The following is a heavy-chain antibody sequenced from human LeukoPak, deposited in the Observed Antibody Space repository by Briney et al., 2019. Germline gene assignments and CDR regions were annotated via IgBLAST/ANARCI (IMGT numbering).Heavy chain of an antibody. CDR2: IYYSGST. V-gene: IGHV4-59*01. D-gene: IGHD3-22*01. CDR1: GGSISSYY. Sequence: SETLSLTCTVSGGSISSYYWSWIRQPPGKGLEWIGYIYYSGSTNYNPSLKSRVTISVDTSKNQFSLKLSSVTAADTAVYYCAMVRDYDSSGYDDYWGQGTLVTVSS. CDR3: AMVRDYDSSGYDDY. J-gene: IGHJ4*02.